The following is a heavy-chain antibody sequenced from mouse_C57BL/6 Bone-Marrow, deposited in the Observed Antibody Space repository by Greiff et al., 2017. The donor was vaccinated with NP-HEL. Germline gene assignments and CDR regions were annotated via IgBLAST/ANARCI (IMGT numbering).Heavy chain of an antibody. D-gene: IGHD2-3*01. J-gene: IGHJ3*01. CDR3: ARTDGYYLFAY. CDR1: GYTFTSYW. V-gene: IGHV1-59*01. Sequence: VQLQQPGAELVRPGTSVKLSCKASGYTFTSYWMHWVKQRPGQGLEWIGVIDPSDSYTNYNQKFKGKATLTVDTSSSTAYMQLSSLTSEDSAVYYCARTDGYYLFAYWGQGTLVTVSA. CDR2: IDPSDSYT.